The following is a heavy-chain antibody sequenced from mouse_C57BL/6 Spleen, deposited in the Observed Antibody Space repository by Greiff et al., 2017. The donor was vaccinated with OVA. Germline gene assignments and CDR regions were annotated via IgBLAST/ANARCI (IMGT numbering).Heavy chain of an antibody. CDR2: IWTGGGT. V-gene: IGHV2-9-1*01. D-gene: IGHD1-1*01. CDR3: ARKKEGDYYGSSKSYAMDY. CDR1: GFSLTSYA. Sequence: QVQLQQSGPGLVAPSQSLSITCTVSGFSLTSYAISWVRQPPGKGLEWLGVIWTGGGTNYNSALKSRLSISKDNSKSQVFLKMNSLQTDDTARYYCARKKEGDYYGSSKSYAMDYWGQGTSVTVSS. J-gene: IGHJ4*01.